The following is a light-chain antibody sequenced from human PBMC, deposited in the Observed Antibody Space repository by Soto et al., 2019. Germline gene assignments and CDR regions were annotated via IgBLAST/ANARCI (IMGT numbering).Light chain of an antibody. J-gene: IGKJ4*01. Sequence: DIQMTQSPSTLSASVGDRVTITCRASQSSSSWLAWYQQKPGKAPKLLIYDASSLESGVPSRFSGSGSGTEFTLTISSPQPDDFATYYCQQYNSYSPLTFGGGTKVEIK. CDR1: QSSSSW. CDR3: QQYNSYSPLT. V-gene: IGKV1-5*01. CDR2: DAS.